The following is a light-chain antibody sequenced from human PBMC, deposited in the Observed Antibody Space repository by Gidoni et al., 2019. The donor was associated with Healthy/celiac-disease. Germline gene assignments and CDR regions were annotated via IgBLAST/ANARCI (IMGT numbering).Light chain of an antibody. CDR2: GAS. J-gene: IGKJ4*01. Sequence: EIVLTQSPGTLSLSPGYSATLSSRARQSVSSYYLAWYQQKPRRAPRLLLYGASSRAPGIPDRCSGSGSGTDFTLTISRLEPEDVAGYYCQKYGSPPKLTFGGGTKVEIK. CDR3: QKYGSPPKLT. V-gene: IGKV3-20*01. CDR1: QSVSSYY.